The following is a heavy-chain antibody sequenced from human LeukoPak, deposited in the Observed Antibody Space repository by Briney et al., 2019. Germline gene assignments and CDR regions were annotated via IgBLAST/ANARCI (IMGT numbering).Heavy chain of an antibody. CDR1: GYTFTSFW. Sequence: KCGESLKISCQVSGYTFTSFWIGWVRQMPGKGLEWMGIIYPGDSDTRYSPSFQGQVTISADKSISTAYLQWSSLKASDTAMYYCARLHNTMIDAFDIWGQGTMVTVSS. D-gene: IGHD3-22*01. J-gene: IGHJ3*02. CDR3: ARLHNTMIDAFDI. V-gene: IGHV5-51*01. CDR2: IYPGDSDT.